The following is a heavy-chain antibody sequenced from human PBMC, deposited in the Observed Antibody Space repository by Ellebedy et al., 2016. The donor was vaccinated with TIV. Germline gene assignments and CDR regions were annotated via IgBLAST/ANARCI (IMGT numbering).Heavy chain of an antibody. V-gene: IGHV3-53*01. Sequence: GGSLRLXXAASGFTVSSNYMSWVRQAPGKGLEWVSLIYSGGSTSYPDSVKGRFSISRDNSQNTLYLQMNSLRLEDTAVYYCARVRGGTDGFDIWGQGTMVTVSS. CDR1: GFTVSSNY. CDR3: ARVRGGTDGFDI. J-gene: IGHJ3*02. CDR2: IYSGGST.